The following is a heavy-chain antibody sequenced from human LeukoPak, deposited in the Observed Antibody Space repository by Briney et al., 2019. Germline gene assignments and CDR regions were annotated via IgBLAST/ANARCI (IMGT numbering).Heavy chain of an antibody. V-gene: IGHV4-34*01. CDR1: GGSFSGYD. CDR2: INHSGST. CDR3: ARALRGYSWDRKYYYYYMDV. J-gene: IGHJ6*03. D-gene: IGHD5-18*01. Sequence: SQTLSLTCAVYGGSFSGYDWSWIRQPPGKGLEWMGEINHSGSTNYNPSLKSRVTISVDTSKNQFSLKLSSVTAADTAVYYCARALRGYSWDRKYYYYYMDVWGKGTTVTVFS.